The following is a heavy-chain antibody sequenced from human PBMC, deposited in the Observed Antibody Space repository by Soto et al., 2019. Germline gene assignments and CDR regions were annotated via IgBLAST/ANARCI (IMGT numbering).Heavy chain of an antibody. D-gene: IGHD3-22*01. CDR2: IYYSGST. Sequence: SETLSLTCTVSGGSIISYYWSWILQPPGKGLEWIGYIYYSGSTNYNPSLKSRVTISVDTSKNQFSLKLSSVTAADTAVYYCARVNYYDSSGSNWFDPWGQGTLVAVS. CDR3: ARVNYYDSSGSNWFDP. V-gene: IGHV4-59*01. CDR1: GGSIISYY. J-gene: IGHJ5*02.